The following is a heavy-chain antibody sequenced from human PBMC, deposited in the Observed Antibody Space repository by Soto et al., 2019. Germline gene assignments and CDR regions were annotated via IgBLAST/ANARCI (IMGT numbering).Heavy chain of an antibody. D-gene: IGHD3-3*02. Sequence: SETLSLTCSVTGGSINNYYWSWVRQSAGKGLEWIGRVFTTGTTDYNPSLKGRVTISVDTSKNQFSLSLRSVAAADTAIYYCARDFNSIFDDFADMRWNFDPWGQGTLVTVSS. CDR1: GGSINNYY. V-gene: IGHV4-4*07. CDR3: ARDFNSIFDDFADMRWNFDP. J-gene: IGHJ5*02. CDR2: VFTTGTT.